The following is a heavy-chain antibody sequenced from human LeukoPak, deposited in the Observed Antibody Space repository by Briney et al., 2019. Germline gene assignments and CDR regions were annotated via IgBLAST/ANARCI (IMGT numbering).Heavy chain of an antibody. Sequence: WASVKVSCKLSGYTLTELSIHWVRQAAGKGLEWMGGFDPEDGETTYAQKFQGRVTMTEDTSTDTAYMELSSLRSEDTAVYYCATVAAAATYRFDYWGQGTLVTVSS. CDR2: FDPEDGET. CDR3: ATVAAAATYRFDY. D-gene: IGHD6-13*01. CDR1: GYTLTELS. J-gene: IGHJ4*02. V-gene: IGHV1-24*01.